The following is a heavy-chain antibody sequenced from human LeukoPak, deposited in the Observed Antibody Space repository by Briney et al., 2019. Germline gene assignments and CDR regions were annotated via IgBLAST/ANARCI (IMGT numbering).Heavy chain of an antibody. CDR1: GFTFSNAW. D-gene: IGHD3-22*01. J-gene: IGHJ4*02. CDR2: IKSKTDGGTT. CDR3: TTSDYYDSSGYGY. Sequence: PGGSLRLSCAASGFTFSNAWMSWVRQAPGKGLEWVGRIKSKTDGGTTDYAAPVKGRFTISRDDSKNTLYLQMNSLKTEDTAVYYCTTSDYYDSSGYGYWGQGTLVTVSS. V-gene: IGHV3-15*01.